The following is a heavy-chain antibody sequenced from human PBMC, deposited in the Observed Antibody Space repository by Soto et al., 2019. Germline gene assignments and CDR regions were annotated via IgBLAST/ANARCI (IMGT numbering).Heavy chain of an antibody. V-gene: IGHV4-34*01. CDR2: INHSGST. Sequence: QVQLQQWGAGLLKPSETLSLTCAVYGGSFSGYYWSWIRQPPGKGLEWIGEINHSGSTNYNPSLKSRVTISVATSKNQFSLKLSSVTAADTAVYYCARLPEYSSSPTGGPNYYYYGMDVWGQGTTVTVSS. D-gene: IGHD6-6*01. J-gene: IGHJ6*02. CDR1: GGSFSGYY. CDR3: ARLPEYSSSPTGGPNYYYYGMDV.